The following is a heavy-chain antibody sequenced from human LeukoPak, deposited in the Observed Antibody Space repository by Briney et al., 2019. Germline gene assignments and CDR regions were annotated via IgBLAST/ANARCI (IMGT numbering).Heavy chain of an antibody. CDR2: INHSGST. CDR3: ARKGAKESSSWASYFDY. V-gene: IGHV4-34*01. D-gene: IGHD6-6*01. CDR1: GGSFSGYY. J-gene: IGHJ4*02. Sequence: SETLSLTCAVYGGSFSGYYWSWVRQPPGKGLEWMGEINHSGSTNYNPSLKSRVTISVDTSKNQFSLKLSSVTAADTAVYYCARKGAKESSSWASYFDYWGQGTLVTVSS.